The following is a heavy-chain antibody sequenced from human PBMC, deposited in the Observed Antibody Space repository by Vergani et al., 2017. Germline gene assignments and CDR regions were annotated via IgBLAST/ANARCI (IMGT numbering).Heavy chain of an antibody. CDR1: GGSFSGYY. CDR3: ARGLTVVVVAATRGMDV. J-gene: IGHJ6*02. V-gene: IGHV4-34*01. Sequence: QVQLQQWGAGLLKPSETLSLTCAVYGGSFSGYYWSWIRQPPGKGLEWIGEINHSGSTNYNPSLKSRVTISVDTSKNQFSRKLSSVTAADTAVYYCARGLTVVVVAATRGMDVWGQGTTVTVSS. CDR2: INHSGST. D-gene: IGHD2-15*01.